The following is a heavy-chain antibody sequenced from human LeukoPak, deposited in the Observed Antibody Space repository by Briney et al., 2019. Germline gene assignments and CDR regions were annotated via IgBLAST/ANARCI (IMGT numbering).Heavy chain of an antibody. D-gene: IGHD3-10*01. J-gene: IGHJ6*03. CDR1: GGSISSYY. Sequence: PSETLSLTCTLSGGSISSYYWSWIRQPPGKGLEWIGYIYYSGSTNYNPSLKSRVTISVDTSKNQFSLKLSSVTAADTAVYYCASTPFGRLSYYYYYYMDVWGKGTTVTVSS. V-gene: IGHV4-59*01. CDR3: ASTPFGRLSYYYYYYMDV. CDR2: IYYSGST.